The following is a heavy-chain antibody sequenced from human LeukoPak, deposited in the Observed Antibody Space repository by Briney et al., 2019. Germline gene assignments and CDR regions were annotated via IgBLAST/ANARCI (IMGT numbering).Heavy chain of an antibody. CDR2: ISGSGSST. J-gene: IGHJ4*02. CDR1: GFTFSSYE. Sequence: PGGSLRLSCAASGFTFSSYEMNWVRQAPGKGLEWVSGISGSGSSTYYADSVKGRFTISRDNSKNTLFLQMNSLRAEDTAVYYCAFSGWYGDYWGQGTLVTVSS. D-gene: IGHD6-19*01. V-gene: IGHV3-23*01. CDR3: AFSGWYGDY.